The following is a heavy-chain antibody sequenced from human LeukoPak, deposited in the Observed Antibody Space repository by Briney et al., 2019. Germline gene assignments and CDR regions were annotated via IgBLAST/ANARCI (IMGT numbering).Heavy chain of an antibody. D-gene: IGHD4-17*01. V-gene: IGHV3-30*02. CDR1: GFTFSSYA. Sequence: GSLRLSCAASGFTFSSYAMSWVRHAPGKGLEWVAFIRYDGSNKYYADSVKGRFTISRDNSKNTLYLQMNSLRAEDTAVYYCAKDLHDYGDYYFDYWGQGTLVTVSS. CDR3: AKDLHDYGDYYFDY. CDR2: IRYDGSNK. J-gene: IGHJ4*02.